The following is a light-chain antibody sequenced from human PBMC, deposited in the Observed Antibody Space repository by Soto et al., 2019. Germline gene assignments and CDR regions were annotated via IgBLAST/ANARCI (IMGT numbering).Light chain of an antibody. CDR3: SSYADTNNLI. CDR2: EVT. J-gene: IGLJ2*01. CDR1: GSDVASYDY. V-gene: IGLV2-8*01. Sequence: QLVLTQPPSASGSPGQSVTISCTGTGSDVASYDYVSWYQQHPGKAPKLIIYEVTKRPSGVPDRFSGSKSGNTASLTVSGLQAEDEADYYCSSYADTNNLIFGGGTKVTV.